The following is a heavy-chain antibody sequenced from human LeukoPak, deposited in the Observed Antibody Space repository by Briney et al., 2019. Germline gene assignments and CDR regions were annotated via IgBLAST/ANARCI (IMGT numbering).Heavy chain of an antibody. V-gene: IGHV3-30*18. CDR3: AKDKAVVVAALYYFDY. CDR2: ISYDGSNE. J-gene: IGHJ4*02. D-gene: IGHD2-15*01. CDR1: GFTFSSYG. Sequence: GGSLRLSCAASGFTFSSYGMHWVRQAPGKGLEWVAVISYDGSNEYYADSVKGRFTISRDNSKNTLYLQMNSLRAEDTAVYYCAKDKAVVVAALYYFDYWGQGTLVTVSS.